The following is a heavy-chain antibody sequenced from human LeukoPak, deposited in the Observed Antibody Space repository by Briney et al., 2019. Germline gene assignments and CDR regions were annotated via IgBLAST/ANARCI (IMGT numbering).Heavy chain of an antibody. V-gene: IGHV3-74*01. CDR3: AKDVYSSSWYLWDY. Sequence: GGSLRLSCAASGFTFSSYWIHWVRQAPGKGLVWVSRIDTDGSNTNYADSVKGRFTISRDNSKNTLYLQMNSLRAEDTAVYYCAKDVYSSSWYLWDYWGQGTLVTVSS. D-gene: IGHD6-13*01. CDR1: GFTFSSYW. CDR2: IDTDGSNT. J-gene: IGHJ4*02.